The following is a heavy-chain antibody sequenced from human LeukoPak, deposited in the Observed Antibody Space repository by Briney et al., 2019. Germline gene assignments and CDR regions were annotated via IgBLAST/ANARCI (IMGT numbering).Heavy chain of an antibody. CDR3: ARVVRGDNNWFDP. CDR1: GYTFTGYY. V-gene: IGHV1-2*02. CDR2: INPNSGGT. Sequence: GASVKVSCKASGYTFTGYYMHWVRQAPGQGLEWMGGINPNSGGTNYAQKFQGRVTMTRDTSISTAYMELNRLISDDTAVYYCARVVRGDNNWFDPWGQGTLVTVSS. D-gene: IGHD3-10*01. J-gene: IGHJ5*02.